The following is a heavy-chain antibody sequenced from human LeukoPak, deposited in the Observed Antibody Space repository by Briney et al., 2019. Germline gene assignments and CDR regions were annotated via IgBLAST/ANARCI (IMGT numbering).Heavy chain of an antibody. CDR3: ATRSESSYGGVFDF. D-gene: IGHD3-10*01. J-gene: IGHJ4*02. V-gene: IGHV1-3*04. Sequence: ASVIVSCKASGYTFTRYAMHWVRQAPGQSLDWMGWINTGNGNTKYSPKFQGRVTLSRDTSANTVYMEVTSLRSEDTAVYYCATRSESSYGGVFDFWGQGSLVTVSS. CDR1: GYTFTRYA. CDR2: INTGNGNT.